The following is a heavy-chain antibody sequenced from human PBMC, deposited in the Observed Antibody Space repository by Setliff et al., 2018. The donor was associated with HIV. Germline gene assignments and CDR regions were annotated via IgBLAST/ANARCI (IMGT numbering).Heavy chain of an antibody. CDR1: GYSFTSYW. CDR3: ARHDYSDSRGYFDS. CDR2: IYPTDSDT. Sequence: PGESLKISCKGSGYSFTSYWIGWVRQMPGKGLEWMGIIYPTDSDTRYSPSFQGHVTFSVDTSISTAYLQWNSLNASDTAIYYCARHDYSDSRGYFDSWGQGTLVTVSS. V-gene: IGHV5-51*01. D-gene: IGHD3-22*01. J-gene: IGHJ4*02.